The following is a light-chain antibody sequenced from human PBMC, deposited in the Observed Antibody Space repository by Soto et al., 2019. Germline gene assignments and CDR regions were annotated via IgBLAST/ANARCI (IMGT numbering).Light chain of an antibody. J-gene: IGKJ4*01. Sequence: EIVMTQSPATLSVSAGDSATLSCRASQSVGNDLAWYQQKHCQAPRILIYDESTRATGIPDRCSGSGAGTELTPTISSLLYEDFAVYSCQQYNNWPLTCGGGTKVDIK. CDR2: DES. CDR3: QQYNNWPLT. CDR1: QSVGND. V-gene: IGKV3D-15*01.